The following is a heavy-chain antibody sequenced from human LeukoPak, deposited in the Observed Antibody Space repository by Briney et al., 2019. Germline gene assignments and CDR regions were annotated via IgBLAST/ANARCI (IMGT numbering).Heavy chain of an antibody. D-gene: IGHD3-16*01. CDR1: GFTFSSYA. CDR3: ARDLKGFGGVLGY. CDR2: ISYDGSNK. Sequence: PGGSLRLSCAASGFTFSSYAMHWVRQAPGKGLEWVAVISYDGSNKYYADSVKGRFTISRDNAKNSLYLQMNSLRAEDTAVYYCARDLKGFGGVLGYWGQGTLVTVSP. V-gene: IGHV3-30-3*01. J-gene: IGHJ4*02.